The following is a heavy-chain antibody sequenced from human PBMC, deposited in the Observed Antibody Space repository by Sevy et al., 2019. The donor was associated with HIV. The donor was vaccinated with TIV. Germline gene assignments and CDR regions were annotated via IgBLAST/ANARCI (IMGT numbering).Heavy chain of an antibody. CDR2: IESKTDGGTT. CDR1: GFTFSNAW. J-gene: IGHJ4*02. Sequence: GGSLRLSCAASGFTFSNAWMNWVRQAPGKGLEWVGRIESKTDGGTTDYAAPVKGRFTISRDDSKNTLYLQMNSLKTEDTAVYYCTTDLQWLGPTYFDYWGQGTLVTVSS. V-gene: IGHV3-15*07. CDR3: TTDLQWLGPTYFDY. D-gene: IGHD6-19*01.